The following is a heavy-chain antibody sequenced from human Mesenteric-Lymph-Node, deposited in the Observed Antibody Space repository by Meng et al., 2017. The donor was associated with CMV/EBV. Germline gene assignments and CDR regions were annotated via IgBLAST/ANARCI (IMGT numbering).Heavy chain of an antibody. V-gene: IGHV3-23*01. CDR3: VKDSTYSNYGSHYFDY. J-gene: IGHJ4*02. CDR1: GFTLSRYA. Sequence: GESLKISCEASGFTLSRYAMSWVRQAPRKGLEWVSDISGGGVSTYYADSVKGRFTISRDNSKNTLSLQMNSLRAEDTAVYYCVKDSTYSNYGSHYFDYWGQGTLVTVSS. CDR2: ISGGGVST. D-gene: IGHD4-11*01.